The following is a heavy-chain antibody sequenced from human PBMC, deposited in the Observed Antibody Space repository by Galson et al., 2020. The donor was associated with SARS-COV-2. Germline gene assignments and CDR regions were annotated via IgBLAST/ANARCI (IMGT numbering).Heavy chain of an antibody. CDR2: INHSGSR. V-gene: IGHV4-34*01. CDR3: AILEAPMVDY. D-gene: IGHD3-10*01. Sequence: SETLCLTCGVYGESLSAYYWSWIRQPPEKGLEWIGEINHSGSRNYNPSLRSRVTMSVDTSKNQFSLRLNSVTAADTAVYYCAILEAPMVDYWGQGSLVTVSS. J-gene: IGHJ4*02. CDR1: GESLSAYY.